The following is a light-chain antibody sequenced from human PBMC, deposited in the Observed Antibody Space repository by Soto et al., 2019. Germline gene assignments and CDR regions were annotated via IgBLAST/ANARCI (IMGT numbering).Light chain of an antibody. CDR1: SXDVGGYNY. V-gene: IGLV2-14*01. J-gene: IGLJ1*01. CDR3: SSYTSSSTLV. Sequence: QSVLTQPASVSGSPGQSITISCTGTSXDVGGYNYVSWYQQHPGKAPKPMIYEVSNRPSGVSNRFSGSKSGNTASLTISGLQAEDEADYYCSSYTSSSTLVFGTGTKVTVL. CDR2: EVS.